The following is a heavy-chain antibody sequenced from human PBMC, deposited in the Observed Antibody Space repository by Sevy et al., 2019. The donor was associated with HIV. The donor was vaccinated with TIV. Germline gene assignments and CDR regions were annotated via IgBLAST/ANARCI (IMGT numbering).Heavy chain of an antibody. Sequence: GGSLRLSCAASGLNVSDYFMSWIRQAPGKRPEWVSYISSSGTIIYYADSVKGRFTISRDNAKNSLYLQMNSLKVEDTAVYYCARDRTYGSFIDYWGQGTLVTVSS. CDR1: GLNVSDYF. J-gene: IGHJ4*02. CDR3: ARDRTYGSFIDY. V-gene: IGHV3-11*04. CDR2: ISSSGTII. D-gene: IGHD3-10*01.